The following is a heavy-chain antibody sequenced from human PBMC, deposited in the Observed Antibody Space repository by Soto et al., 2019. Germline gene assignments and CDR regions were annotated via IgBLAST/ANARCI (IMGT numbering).Heavy chain of an antibody. CDR3: ASPYYYGSGSPPLGYYYGMDV. J-gene: IGHJ6*02. V-gene: IGHV4-39*01. CDR1: GCPIHSSSYY. CDR2: IYYSGST. D-gene: IGHD3-10*01. Sequence: TLSPTRTVSGCPIHSSSYYWGWVRQPPGKGVGWIGSIYYSGSTYSNPSLKSRVTISVDTSKNQFSLKLSSVTAADTAVYYCASPYYYGSGSPPLGYYYGMDVWGQGTTVTAP.